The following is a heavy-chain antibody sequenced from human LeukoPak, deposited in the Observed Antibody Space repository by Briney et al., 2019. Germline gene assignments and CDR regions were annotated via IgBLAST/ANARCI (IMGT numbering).Heavy chain of an antibody. CDR3: ARFPPVGATPYYYYYYMDV. Sequence: GGSLRLSCAASGFTFSSYSMNWVRQAPGKGLEWVSSISSSSSYIYYADSVKGRFTISRDNAKNSLYLQMNSLRAEDTAVYYCARFPPVGATPYYYYYYMDVWGKGTTVTVSS. CDR1: GFTFSSYS. D-gene: IGHD1-26*01. J-gene: IGHJ6*03. CDR2: ISSSSSYI. V-gene: IGHV3-21*01.